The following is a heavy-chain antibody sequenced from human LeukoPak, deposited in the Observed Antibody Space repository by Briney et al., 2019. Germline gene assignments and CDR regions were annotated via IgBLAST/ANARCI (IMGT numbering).Heavy chain of an antibody. D-gene: IGHD2-2*02. J-gene: IGHJ3*02. CDR2: IIPIFGTA. Sequence: ASVKVSCKASGGTFSSYAISWVRQAPGQGLEWMGGIIPIFGTANYAQKFQGRVTITTDESTSTAYMELSSLRSEDTAVYYCAREIGYCSSTSCYKRAFDIWGQGTMVTVSS. V-gene: IGHV1-69*05. CDR3: AREIGYCSSTSCYKRAFDI. CDR1: GGTFSSYA.